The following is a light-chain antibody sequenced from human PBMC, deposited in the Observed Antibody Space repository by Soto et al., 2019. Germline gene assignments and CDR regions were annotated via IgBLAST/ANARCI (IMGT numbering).Light chain of an antibody. CDR2: AAS. V-gene: IGKV1-6*01. CDR3: LQDYNYPLT. Sequence: AVQMTQSPSSLSASVGDRVTITCPASQGIRNDLGWYQQKPGKAPKLLIYAASSLQSGVPSRFSGSGSGTDFTLTISSLQPEDFATYYCLQDYNYPLTFGGGTKVDIK. CDR1: QGIRND. J-gene: IGKJ4*01.